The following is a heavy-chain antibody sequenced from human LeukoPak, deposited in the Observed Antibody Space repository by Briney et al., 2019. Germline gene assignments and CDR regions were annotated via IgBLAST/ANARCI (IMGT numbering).Heavy chain of an antibody. CDR2: IKQDGSEK. J-gene: IGHJ6*02. V-gene: IGHV3-7*01. CDR1: GFTFSSYW. Sequence: GGSLRLSCAASGFTFSSYWMSWVRQAPGKGLEWVANIKQDGSEKYYVDSVKGRFTISRDNAKNSLYLQMNSLRAEDTAVYYCARDLLGSMTTENYYYGMDVWGQGTTVTVSS. CDR3: ARDLLGSMTTENYYYGMDV. D-gene: IGHD4-17*01.